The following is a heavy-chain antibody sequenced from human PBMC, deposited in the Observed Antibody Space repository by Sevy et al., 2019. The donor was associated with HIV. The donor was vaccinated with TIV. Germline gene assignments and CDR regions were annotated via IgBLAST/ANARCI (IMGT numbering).Heavy chain of an antibody. Sequence: ASVKVSCKASGYTFTDTYIHWVRQAPGQGLEWMGWINPNSGGTTYAQKFQGRVTMTRDTSINTAYMELSSLRSDDTAVYYCARGTGTRGYFSYYYMDVWGKGTTVTVSS. CDR2: INPNSGGT. D-gene: IGHD7-27*01. V-gene: IGHV1-2*02. J-gene: IGHJ6*03. CDR1: GYTFTDTY. CDR3: ARGTGTRGYFSYYYMDV.